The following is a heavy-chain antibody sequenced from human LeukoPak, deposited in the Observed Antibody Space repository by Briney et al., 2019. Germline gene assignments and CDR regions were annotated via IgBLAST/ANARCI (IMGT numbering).Heavy chain of an antibody. V-gene: IGHV3-30*02. Sequence: GGSLRLSCAASEFTFSNFGMHWVRQAPGKSLEWVALIHYDGSKEYYADSVRRRFTISRDNSKNTLYLQMNSLTTADTGVYYCAKDTGYTSGRLDYWGQGTLLSVSS. CDR1: EFTFSNFG. J-gene: IGHJ4*02. D-gene: IGHD6-19*01. CDR3: AKDTGYTSGRLDY. CDR2: IHYDGSKE.